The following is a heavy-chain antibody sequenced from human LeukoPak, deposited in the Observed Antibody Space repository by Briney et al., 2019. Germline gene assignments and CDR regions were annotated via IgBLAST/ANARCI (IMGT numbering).Heavy chain of an antibody. J-gene: IGHJ4*02. CDR2: IYYSGST. Sequence: TLSLTCTVSGGSISSGDYYWSWIRQPPGKGLEWIGYIYYSGSTYYNPSLKSRVTISVDTSKNQFSLKLSSVTAADTAVYYCASRYNWNDGGAFDYWGQGTLVTVSS. CDR3: ASRYNWNDGGAFDY. CDR1: GGSISSGDYY. D-gene: IGHD1-1*01. V-gene: IGHV4-30-4*08.